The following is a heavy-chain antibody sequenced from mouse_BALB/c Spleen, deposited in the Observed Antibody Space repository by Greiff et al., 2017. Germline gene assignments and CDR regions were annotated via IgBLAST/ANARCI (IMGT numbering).Heavy chain of an antibody. Sequence: EVQLQQSGAELVKPGASVKLSCTASGFNIKDTYMHWVKQRPEQGLEWIGRIDPANGNTKYDPKFQGKATITADTSSNTAYMQLSSLTSEDSAVYYCARGHYYGSSPYYFDYWGQGTTLTVSS. V-gene: IGHV14-3*02. CDR2: IDPANGNT. J-gene: IGHJ2*01. D-gene: IGHD1-1*01. CDR1: GFNIKDTY. CDR3: ARGHYYGSSPYYFDY.